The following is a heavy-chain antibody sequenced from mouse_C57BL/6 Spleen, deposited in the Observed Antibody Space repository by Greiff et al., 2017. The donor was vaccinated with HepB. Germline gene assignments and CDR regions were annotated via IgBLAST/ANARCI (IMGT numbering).Heavy chain of an antibody. V-gene: IGHV1-19*01. D-gene: IGHD2-4*01. CDR1: GYTFTDYY. J-gene: IGHJ2*01. CDR2: INPYNGGT. CDR3: ARTYDYDGGFDY. Sequence: EVQRVESGPVLVKPGASVKMSCKASGYTFTDYYMNWVKQSHGKSLEWIGVINPYNGGTSYNQKFKGKATLTVDKSSSTAYMELNSLTSEDSAVYYCARTYDYDGGFDYWGQGTTLTVSS.